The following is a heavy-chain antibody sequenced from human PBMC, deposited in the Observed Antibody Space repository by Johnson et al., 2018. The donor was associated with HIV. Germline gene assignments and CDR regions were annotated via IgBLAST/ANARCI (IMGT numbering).Heavy chain of an antibody. CDR3: AKPIAAAGTVGDGFEI. CDR1: GFSFGDYY. D-gene: IGHD6-13*01. Sequence: QVQLVESGGGLVEPGGSLRLSCTASGFSFGDYYMGWIRQAPGKGLEWISYISAFGLTMSYADSVKGRFTISRDNAKKSLFLQMNSLRPEDTALYYCAKPIAAAGTVGDGFEIWGQGTMVTVSS. J-gene: IGHJ3*02. V-gene: IGHV3-11*01. CDR2: ISAFGLTM.